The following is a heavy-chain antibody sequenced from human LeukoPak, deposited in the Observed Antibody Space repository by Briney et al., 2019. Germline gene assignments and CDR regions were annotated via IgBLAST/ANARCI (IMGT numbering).Heavy chain of an antibody. Sequence: PGGSLRLSCAASGFTFSSYWMHWVRQAPGKGLVWVSRINSDGSSTSYADSVKGRFTISRDNAKNTLYLQMNSLRAEDTAVYYCAKDKNRKELYYFDYWGQGTLVTVSS. CDR1: GFTFSSYW. D-gene: IGHD1-26*01. CDR2: INSDGSST. J-gene: IGHJ4*02. CDR3: AKDKNRKELYYFDY. V-gene: IGHV3-74*01.